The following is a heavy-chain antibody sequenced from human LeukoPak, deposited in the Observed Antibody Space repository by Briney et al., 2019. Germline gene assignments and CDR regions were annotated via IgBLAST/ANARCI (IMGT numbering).Heavy chain of an antibody. V-gene: IGHV4-30-4*01. CDR2: IYYSGST. Sequence: SQTLSLTCTVSGGSIRSGDYYWSWIRQPPGKGLEWIGYIYYSGSTYYNPSLKSRVTTSVDTSKTQFSLKLSSVTAADTAVYYCARLYSSGWSLDYWGQGTLVTVSS. D-gene: IGHD6-19*01. J-gene: IGHJ4*02. CDR1: GGSIRSGDYY. CDR3: ARLYSSGWSLDY.